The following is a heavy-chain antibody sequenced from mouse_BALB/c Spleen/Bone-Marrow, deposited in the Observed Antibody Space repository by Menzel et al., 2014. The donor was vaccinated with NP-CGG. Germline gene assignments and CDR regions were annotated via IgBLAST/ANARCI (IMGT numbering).Heavy chain of an antibody. CDR3: TREGTFFAY. CDR2: INPSNGGT. Sequence: QVQLQQSGAELVKPGASVKLSCKSSGYTFTSYYMYWVKQRPGQGLEWIGGINPSNGGTNFNEKFRSKATLTVDKSSSTAYIQLSSLTSEDSAVYYCTREGTFFAYWGQGTRVTVSA. D-gene: IGHD3-3*01. CDR1: GYTFTSYY. V-gene: IGHV1S81*02. J-gene: IGHJ3*01.